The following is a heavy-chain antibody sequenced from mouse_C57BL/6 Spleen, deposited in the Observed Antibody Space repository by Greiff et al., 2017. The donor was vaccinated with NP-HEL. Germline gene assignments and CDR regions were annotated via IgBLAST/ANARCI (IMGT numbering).Heavy chain of an antibody. D-gene: IGHD1-1*01. Sequence: VQLQQSGPELVKPGASVKISCKASGYTFTDYYINWVKQRPGQGLEWIGWIYPGSGNTKYNEKFKGKATLTVDTSSSTAYMQLSSLTSEDSAVYFCARREAYGSSYDYAMDYWGQGTSVTVSS. CDR3: ARREAYGSSYDYAMDY. CDR2: IYPGSGNT. J-gene: IGHJ4*01. V-gene: IGHV1-84*01. CDR1: GYTFTDYY.